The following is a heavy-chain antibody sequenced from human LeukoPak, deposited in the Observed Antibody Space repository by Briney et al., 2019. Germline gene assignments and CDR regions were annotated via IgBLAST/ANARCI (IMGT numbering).Heavy chain of an antibody. CDR3: AKAYCSSTSCYTGGVYYFDY. CDR1: GGTFSSYA. Sequence: SVKVSCKASGGTFSSYAISWVRQAPGQGLEWMGGIIPIFGTANYAQKFQGRVTITTDESTSTAYMELSSLRSEDTAVYYCAKAYCSSTSCYTGGVYYFDYWGQGTLVTVSS. CDR2: IIPIFGTA. J-gene: IGHJ4*02. D-gene: IGHD2-2*02. V-gene: IGHV1-69*05.